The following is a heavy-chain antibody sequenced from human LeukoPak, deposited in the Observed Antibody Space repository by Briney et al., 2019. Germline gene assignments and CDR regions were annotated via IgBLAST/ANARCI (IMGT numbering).Heavy chain of an antibody. CDR3: ARTRYSRFDP. V-gene: IGHV4-31*03. CDR2: IYYSGST. J-gene: IGHJ5*02. D-gene: IGHD3-9*01. Sequence: SETLSLTCTVSGGSISSGGYYWSWIRQHPGKGLEWIGYIYYSGSTYYNPSFKSRVTISVDTSKNQFSLKLSSVTAADTAVYYCARTRYSRFDPWGQGTLVTVSS. CDR1: GGSISSGGYY.